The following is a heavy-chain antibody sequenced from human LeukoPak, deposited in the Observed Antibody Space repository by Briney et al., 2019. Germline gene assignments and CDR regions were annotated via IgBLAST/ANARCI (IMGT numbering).Heavy chain of an antibody. CDR1: GFTFSSYE. CDR2: ISSSGSTI. V-gene: IGHV3-48*03. D-gene: IGHD3-10*01. J-gene: IGHJ6*04. CDR3: ARDWFGELSPDYHGMDV. Sequence: PGGSLILSCAASGFTFSSYEMNRVRQAPGKGLEWVSYISSSGSTIYYADSVKGRFTISRDNAKNSLYLQMNSLRAEDTAVYYCARDWFGELSPDYHGMDVRGKGTPVPPSP.